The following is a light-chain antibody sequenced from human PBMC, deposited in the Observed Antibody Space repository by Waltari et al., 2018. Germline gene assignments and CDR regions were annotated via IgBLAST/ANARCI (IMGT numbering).Light chain of an antibody. V-gene: IGKV1-5*03. J-gene: IGKJ1*01. CDR2: KAS. Sequence: DIQMTQSPSTLSASLVDRVIITCRASQSISSWLVWYQQKPGKAPKLLIYKASSLESGVPSRFSGSGSGTEFTITISSLQPDDFATYYCQQYNSYSWTFGQGTKVEIK. CDR1: QSISSW. CDR3: QQYNSYSWT.